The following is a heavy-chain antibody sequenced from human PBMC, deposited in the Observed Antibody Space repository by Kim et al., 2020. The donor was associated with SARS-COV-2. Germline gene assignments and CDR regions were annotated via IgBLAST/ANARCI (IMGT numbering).Heavy chain of an antibody. CDR1: GGSISSYY. J-gene: IGHJ4*02. CDR2: IYYSGST. V-gene: IGHV4-59*13. CDR3: ARAGGTGRRSQWGFDY. Sequence: SETLSLTCTVSGGSISSYYWSWIRQPPGKGLEWIGYIYYSGSTNYNPSLKSRVTISVDTSKNQFSLKLSSVTAADTAVYYCARAGGTGRRSQWGFDYWGQGTLVTVSS. D-gene: IGHD3-9*01.